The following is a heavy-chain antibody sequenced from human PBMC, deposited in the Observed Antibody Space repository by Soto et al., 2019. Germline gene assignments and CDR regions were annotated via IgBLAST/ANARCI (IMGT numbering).Heavy chain of an antibody. D-gene: IGHD1-26*01. J-gene: IGHJ4*02. CDR2: INPSSGTT. V-gene: IGHV1-46*01. CDR1: GYIFIHCF. Sequence: QVQLVQSGAEMKQPGASVKLSCQASGYIFIHCFMHWVRQAPGQGLEWMGGINPSSGTTTYAQKFQGRVTVTKDTSKSTVYMELSILGSGDTAMYYCARSLGETTSLFDYWGQGSLVTVSA. CDR3: ARSLGETTSLFDY.